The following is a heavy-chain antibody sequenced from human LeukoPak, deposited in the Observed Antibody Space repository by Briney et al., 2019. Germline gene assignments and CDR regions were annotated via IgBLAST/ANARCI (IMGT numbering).Heavy chain of an antibody. D-gene: IGHD3-9*01. J-gene: IGHJ6*03. CDR2: IYPGDSDT. CDR3: ARHLDILTGYYRGDYYYYMDV. CDR1: GYSFTSYW. Sequence: GESLRISCKGSGYSFTSYWIGWVRQMPGKGLEWMGIIYPGDSDTRYSPSFQGQVTISADKSISTAYLQWSSLKASDTAMYYCARHLDILTGYYRGDYYYYMDVWGKGTTVTVSS. V-gene: IGHV5-51*01.